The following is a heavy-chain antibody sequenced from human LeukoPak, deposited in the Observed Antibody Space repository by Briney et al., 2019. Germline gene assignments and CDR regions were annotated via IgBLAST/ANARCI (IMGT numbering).Heavy chain of an antibody. Sequence: GGSLRLSCAASGFTFSSYGMHWVRQAPGKGLEWVAVISYDGSNKYYADSEKGRFTISRDNSKNTLYLQMNSLRAEDTAVYYCAKDIGNWDFDYWGQGTLVTVSS. CDR3: AKDIGNWDFDY. CDR2: ISYDGSNK. D-gene: IGHD7-27*01. J-gene: IGHJ4*02. CDR1: GFTFSSYG. V-gene: IGHV3-30*18.